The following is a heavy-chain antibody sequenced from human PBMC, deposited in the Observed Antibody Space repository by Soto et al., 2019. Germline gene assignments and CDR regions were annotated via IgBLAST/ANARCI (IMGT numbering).Heavy chain of an antibody. J-gene: IGHJ4*02. CDR3: ARLVVAGITYYFVS. Sequence: QLTLKESGPTLVKPTQTLTLTCTFSGFSLSSSGVGVGWIRQPPGKALEWLTFIYWADDKRYSPSLKSRFTILKDTSKIQVVLTLTYMDPVDTATLYCARLVVAGITYYFVSWGQGTLLTLFS. D-gene: IGHD6-19*01. V-gene: IGHV2-5*02. CDR2: IYWADDK. CDR1: GFSLSSSGVG.